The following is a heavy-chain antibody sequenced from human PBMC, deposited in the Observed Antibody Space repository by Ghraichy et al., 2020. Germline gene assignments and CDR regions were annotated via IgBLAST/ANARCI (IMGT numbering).Heavy chain of an antibody. CDR3: ARDRVAVAGRSSKRLWRVSGY. CDR1: GYTFTSYG. D-gene: IGHD6-19*01. J-gene: IGHJ4*02. V-gene: IGHV1-18*04. Sequence: ASVKVSCKASGYTFTSYGISWVRQAPGQGLEWMGWISAYNGNTNYAQKLQGRVTMTTDTSTSTAYMELRSLRSDDTAVYYCARDRVAVAGRSSKRLWRVSGYWGQGTLVTVSS. CDR2: ISAYNGNT.